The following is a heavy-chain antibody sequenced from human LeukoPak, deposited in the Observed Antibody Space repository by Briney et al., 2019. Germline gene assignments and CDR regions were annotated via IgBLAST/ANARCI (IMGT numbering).Heavy chain of an antibody. CDR1: GFTFSSYA. J-gene: IGHJ3*02. CDR3: ATRSGGSFYSGLCAFDI. V-gene: IGHV3-23*01. CDR2: ISGSGGST. Sequence: GGSLRLSCAASGFTFSSYAMSWVRQAPGKGLEWVSAISGSGGSTYYADSVKGRFTISRDNSKNTLYLQMNSLRAEDTAVYYCATRSGGSFYSGLCAFDIWGQGTMVTVSS. D-gene: IGHD2-15*01.